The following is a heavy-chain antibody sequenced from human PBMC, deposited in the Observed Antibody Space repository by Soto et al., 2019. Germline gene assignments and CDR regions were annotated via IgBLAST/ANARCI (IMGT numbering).Heavy chain of an antibody. CDR2: IIPIFGTA. V-gene: IGHV1-69*01. Sequence: QVQLVQSGAEVKKSGSSVKVSCKASGGTFSIYAISWVRQAPGEGLEWMGGIIPIFGTANYAQKFQGRVTITADASTSTAYMEMSSLRSEDTAVYYCVRNLVGASYSTFDYWGQGTLVTVSS. CDR3: VRNLVGASYSTFDY. J-gene: IGHJ4*02. CDR1: GGTFSIYA. D-gene: IGHD1-26*01.